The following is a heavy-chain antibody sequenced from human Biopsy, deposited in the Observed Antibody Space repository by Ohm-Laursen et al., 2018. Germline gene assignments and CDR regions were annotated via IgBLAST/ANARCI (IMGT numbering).Heavy chain of an antibody. V-gene: IGHV3-9*01. Sequence: SLRLSCSASGFTFANYAMNWVRQAPGKGLEWVSGISWNSGSVVYADSVKGRFTISRDNAKNSLYLQMHSLRAEDTAFYYCAKASGYSSGWPIDYWGQGNLVTVSS. D-gene: IGHD6-19*01. J-gene: IGHJ4*02. CDR1: GFTFANYA. CDR3: AKASGYSSGWPIDY. CDR2: ISWNSGSV.